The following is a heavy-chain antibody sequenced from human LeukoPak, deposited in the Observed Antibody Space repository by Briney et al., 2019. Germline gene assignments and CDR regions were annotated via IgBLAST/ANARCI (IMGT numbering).Heavy chain of an antibody. V-gene: IGHV4-39*07. J-gene: IGHJ6*03. Sequence: PSETLSLTCTVSGGSISSSSYYWGWIRQPPGKGLEWIGSIYYSGSTYYNPSLKSRVTISVDTSKNQFSLKLSSVTAADTAVYYCARVRQWLVKNHSYMDVWGKGTTVTVSS. D-gene: IGHD6-19*01. CDR1: GGSISSSSYY. CDR3: ARVRQWLVKNHSYMDV. CDR2: IYYSGST.